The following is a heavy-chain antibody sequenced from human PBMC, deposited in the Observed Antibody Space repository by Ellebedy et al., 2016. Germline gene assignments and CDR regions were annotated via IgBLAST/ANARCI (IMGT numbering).Heavy chain of an antibody. Sequence: GGSLRLXXAASGFTFSSYAMHWVRQAPGKGLEWVAVISYDGSNKYYADSVKGRFTISRDNSKNTLYLQMNSLRAEDTAVYYCARGGDDSSGYYYLDYWGQGTLVTVSS. J-gene: IGHJ4*02. D-gene: IGHD3-22*01. CDR2: ISYDGSNK. CDR3: ARGGDDSSGYYYLDY. V-gene: IGHV3-30*04. CDR1: GFTFSSYA.